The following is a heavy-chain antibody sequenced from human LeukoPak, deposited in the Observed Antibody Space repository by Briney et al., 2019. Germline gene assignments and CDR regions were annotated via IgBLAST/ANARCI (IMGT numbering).Heavy chain of an antibody. D-gene: IGHD2-2*01. J-gene: IGHJ4*02. V-gene: IGHV1-2*02. CDR1: GYTFTGYY. Sequence: ASVKVSCKASGYTFTGYYMHWVRQAPGQGLEWMGWINPNSGGTNYAQKFQGRVTMTRDTSISTAYMELSRLRSEDTAVYYCATGPRGYQLLPSSFFDYWGQGTLVTVSS. CDR2: INPNSGGT. CDR3: ATGPRGYQLLPSSFFDY.